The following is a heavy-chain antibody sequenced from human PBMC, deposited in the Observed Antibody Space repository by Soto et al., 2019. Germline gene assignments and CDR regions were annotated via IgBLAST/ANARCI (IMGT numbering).Heavy chain of an antibody. CDR3: AKGIAAAGINWFDP. D-gene: IGHD6-13*01. Sequence: GGSLSLSCAASGFTFSSYAMSWVRQAPGKGLEWVSAISGSGGSTYYADSVKGRFTISRDNSKNTLYLQMNSLRAEDTAVYYCAKGIAAAGINWFDPWGQGTLVTVSS. CDR2: ISGSGGST. CDR1: GFTFSSYA. V-gene: IGHV3-23*01. J-gene: IGHJ5*02.